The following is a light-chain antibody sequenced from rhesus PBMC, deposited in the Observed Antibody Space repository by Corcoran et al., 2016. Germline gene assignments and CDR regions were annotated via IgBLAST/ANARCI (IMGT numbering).Light chain of an antibody. Sequence: DVVMTQSPLSLPVTPGQPASISCRSSQSLRHSNGNTYLSWFLQKPGQTPRGLIYKVSNRDSGVPDRFRGSGAGTDFTLKISRVGAEDVGVYSCLQGTHWPFTFGPGTKLDIE. CDR2: KVS. J-gene: IGKJ3*01. V-gene: IGKV2-58*03. CDR1: QSLRHSNGNTY. CDR3: LQGTHWPFT.